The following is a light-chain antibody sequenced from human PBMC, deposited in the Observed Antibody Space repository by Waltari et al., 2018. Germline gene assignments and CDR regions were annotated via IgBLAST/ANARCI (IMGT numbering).Light chain of an antibody. CDR2: DFS. Sequence: QSALTQPRSVSGSPGQSATISCTGTRSTACTYDYASWYQQYPGKPPKPMIFDFSKRPSGVPDRFSGSKSDNTASLTISGLQPADEADYYCCSYAGQYTWVFGGGTKLTVL. J-gene: IGLJ3*02. CDR3: CSYAGQYTWV. V-gene: IGLV2-11*01. CDR1: RSTACTYDY.